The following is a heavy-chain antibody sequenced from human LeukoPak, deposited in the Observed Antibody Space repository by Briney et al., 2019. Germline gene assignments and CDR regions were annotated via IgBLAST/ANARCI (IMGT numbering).Heavy chain of an antibody. V-gene: IGHV3-74*01. J-gene: IGHJ4*02. CDR2: INSDGSST. Sequence: GGSLILSCAASGFTFSSHWMHWVRRAPGKGLVWVSRINSDGSSTSYADSVKGRFTISRDNAKNTLYLQMNSLRAEDTAVYYCAWSRDGYNYFVYWGQGTLVTVSS. D-gene: IGHD5-24*01. CDR3: AWSRDGYNYFVY. CDR1: GFTFSSHW.